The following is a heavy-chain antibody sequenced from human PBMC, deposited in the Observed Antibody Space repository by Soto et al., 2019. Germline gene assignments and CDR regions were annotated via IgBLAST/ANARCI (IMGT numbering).Heavy chain of an antibody. D-gene: IGHD1-7*01. J-gene: IGHJ6*02. V-gene: IGHV4-34*12. CDR3: ARAPRELLAEGPLFLYYYYGLDV. CDR2: VFHTGNT. CDR1: GGSFSDAF. Sequence: QVHLQQWGAGLLKPSGTLSLTCAVSGGSFSDAFWSWVRQSSGRGLEWIGEVFHTGNTNYNPSLTSRVTLSLATAKNQFSLRLTSVTAAESAVYYCARAPRELLAEGPLFLYYYYGLDVWGQGTTVTVSS.